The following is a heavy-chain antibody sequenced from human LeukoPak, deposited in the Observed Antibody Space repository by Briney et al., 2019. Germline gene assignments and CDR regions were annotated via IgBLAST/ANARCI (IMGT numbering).Heavy chain of an antibody. CDR1: GGTFSSYA. V-gene: IGHV1-69*04. CDR3: AKAEGDCSSTSCYKRDYYYYGMDV. D-gene: IGHD2-2*01. J-gene: IGHJ6*04. CDR2: IIPIFGIA. Sequence: SVKVSCKASGGTFSSYAISWVRQAPGQGLEWMGRIIPIFGIANYAQKFQGRVTITADKSTSTAYMELSSLRSEDTAVYYCAKAEGDCSSTSCYKRDYYYYGMDVWGKGTTVSVFS.